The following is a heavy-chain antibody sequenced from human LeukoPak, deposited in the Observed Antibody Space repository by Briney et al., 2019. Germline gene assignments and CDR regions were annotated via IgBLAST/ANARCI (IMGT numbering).Heavy chain of an antibody. CDR2: INPYSGDT. V-gene: IGHV1-2*02. J-gene: IGHJ6*02. CDR1: GYTFTGHY. D-gene: IGHD5-24*01. Sequence: ASVKVSCKASGYTFTGHYMNWVRQAPGQGLEWMGWINPYSGDTNYAQKFQGRVTMTRDTSISTAYMELSRMRFDDTAVYYCARALDGHNPYYYYYGMDVWGQGTTVIVSS. CDR3: ARALDGHNPYYYYYGMDV.